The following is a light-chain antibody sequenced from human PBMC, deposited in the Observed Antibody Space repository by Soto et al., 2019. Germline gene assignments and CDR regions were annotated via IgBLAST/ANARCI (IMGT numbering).Light chain of an antibody. J-gene: IGLJ1*01. CDR1: SSDVGGYNY. CDR2: DVS. V-gene: IGLV2-14*01. CDR3: SSYTSSSTYV. Sequence: QSVLTPPASVSGSPGQSITISCTGTSSDVGGYNYVSWYQQHPGKAPKLMIYDVSNRPSGVSNRFSGSKSGNTAPLTISGLQAEDEADYYCSSYTSSSTYVFGTGTKVTVL.